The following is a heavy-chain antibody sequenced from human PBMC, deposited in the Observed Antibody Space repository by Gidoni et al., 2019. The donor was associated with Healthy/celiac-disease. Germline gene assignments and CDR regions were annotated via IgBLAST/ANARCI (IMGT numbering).Heavy chain of an antibody. V-gene: IGHV1-2*02. J-gene: IGHJ4*02. Sequence: QVQLVQSGDEVKKPGDSVKVPCKASGYTFTGYYMHWVRQAPGQGLEWMGWLNPNSGGTTYAQKFQGRVTMTRDTSISTAYMELSRLGSDDTAVYYCAREAAAAGNDSWGQGTLVTVSS. CDR2: LNPNSGGT. CDR3: AREAAAAGNDS. D-gene: IGHD6-13*01. CDR1: GYTFTGYY.